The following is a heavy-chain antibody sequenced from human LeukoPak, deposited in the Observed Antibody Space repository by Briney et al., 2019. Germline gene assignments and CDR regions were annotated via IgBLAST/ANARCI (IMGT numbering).Heavy chain of an antibody. J-gene: IGHJ4*02. D-gene: IGHD3-22*01. CDR1: GYTFTGYY. Sequence: GASVKVSCKASGYTFTGYYMHWVRQAPGQGLEWMGGIIPIFGTANYAQKFQGRVTITADESTSTAYMELSSLRSEDTAVYYCARDNSHDSSGYYPHWGQGTLVTVSS. V-gene: IGHV1-69*13. CDR2: IIPIFGTA. CDR3: ARDNSHDSSGYYPH.